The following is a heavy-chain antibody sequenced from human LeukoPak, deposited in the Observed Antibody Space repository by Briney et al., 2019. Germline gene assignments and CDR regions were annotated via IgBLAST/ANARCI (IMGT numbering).Heavy chain of an antibody. CDR3: ARSYGDYAGINWFDP. CDR1: GFTVSSNY. D-gene: IGHD4-17*01. J-gene: IGHJ5*02. Sequence: PGGSLRLSCAASGFTVSSNYMSWVRQDPGKGLEWVSVIYSGGSTYYADSVKGRFTISRDNSKNTLYLQMNSLRAEDTAVYYCARSYGDYAGINWFDPWGQGTLVTVSS. CDR2: IYSGGST. V-gene: IGHV3-53*01.